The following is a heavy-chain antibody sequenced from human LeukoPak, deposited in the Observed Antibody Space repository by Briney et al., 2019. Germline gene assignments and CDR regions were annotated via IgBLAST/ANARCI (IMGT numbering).Heavy chain of an antibody. Sequence: PGGSLRLSCAASGFTVSSNYMSWVRQAPGKGLEWVSVIYSGGSTYYADSVKGRFTISRDNSKNTLYLQMNSLRAEDTAVYYCARDLGIVAGMAYYCYGMDVWGQGTTVTVSS. V-gene: IGHV3-66*01. J-gene: IGHJ6*02. CDR3: ARDLGIVAGMAYYCYGMDV. CDR2: IYSGGST. D-gene: IGHD6-19*01. CDR1: GFTVSSNY.